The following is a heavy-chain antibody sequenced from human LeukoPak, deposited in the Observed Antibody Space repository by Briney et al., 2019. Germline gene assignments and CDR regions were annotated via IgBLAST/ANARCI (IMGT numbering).Heavy chain of an antibody. J-gene: IGHJ4*02. V-gene: IGHV4-34*01. CDR2: INHSGST. D-gene: IGHD3-10*01. Sequence: PSETLSLTCIVSGGSINNYYWSWIRQPPGKGLEWIGEINHSGSTNYNPSLKSRVTISVDTSKNQFSLKLSSVTAADTAVYYCARGAMVRGLPLGYWGQGTLVTVSS. CDR1: GGSINNYY. CDR3: ARGAMVRGLPLGY.